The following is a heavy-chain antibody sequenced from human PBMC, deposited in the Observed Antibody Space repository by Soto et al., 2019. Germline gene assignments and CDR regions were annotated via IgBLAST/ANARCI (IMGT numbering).Heavy chain of an antibody. CDR2: INPNSGGT. J-gene: IGHJ3*02. CDR1: GYTFTGYY. D-gene: IGHD1-1*01. Sequence: GASVKVSCKASGYTFTGYYMHWVRQAPGQGLEWMGWINPNSGGTNYAQKFQGWVTMTRDTSISTAYMELSRLRSDDTAVYYCARGVKNWNLHDAFDIWGQGTMVTVSS. CDR3: ARGVKNWNLHDAFDI. V-gene: IGHV1-2*04.